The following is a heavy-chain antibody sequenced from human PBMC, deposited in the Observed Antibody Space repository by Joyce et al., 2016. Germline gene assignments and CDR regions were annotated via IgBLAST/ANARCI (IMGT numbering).Heavy chain of an antibody. V-gene: IGHV3-33*01. CDR1: GFTFNNYG. Sequence: QVQLVESGGGVVQPGRSLRLSCETFGFTFNNYGMHWVRQAPGEGLEGVAVIGYDGNKEYYADSVKGRFTISRDISKSTLYLQMNSLRVEDTAVYFCARDLEVVIVSNEGFDIWGQGTLVTVSS. D-gene: IGHD2-21*01. CDR3: ARDLEVVIVSNEGFDI. J-gene: IGHJ3*02. CDR2: IGYDGNKE.